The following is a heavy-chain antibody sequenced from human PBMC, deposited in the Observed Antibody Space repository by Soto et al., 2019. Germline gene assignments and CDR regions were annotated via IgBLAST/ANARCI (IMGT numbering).Heavy chain of an antibody. CDR3: ARGEVASSGWGFDL. D-gene: IGHD6-25*01. CDR1: GYTLTRNY. CDR2: IDPRSNGST. J-gene: IGHJ4*02. Sequence: QVQLLQSGAELKKPGASVKVSCRASGYTLTRNYLQWVRQVPGLRPEWVGKIDPRSNGSTPYAQKFQGRAPLTSDPSTSTVYMELSSLSSDDTAVYYCARGEVASSGWGFDLWGQGTLVTVSS. V-gene: IGHV1-46*03.